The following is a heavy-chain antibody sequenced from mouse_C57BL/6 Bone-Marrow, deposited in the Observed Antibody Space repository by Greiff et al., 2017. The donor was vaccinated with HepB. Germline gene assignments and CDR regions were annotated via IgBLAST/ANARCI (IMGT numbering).Heavy chain of an antibody. CDR2: INPSTGGT. Sequence: VHVKQSGPELVKPGASVKISCKASGYSFTGYYMNWVKQSPEKSLEWIGEINPSTGGTTYNQKFKAKATLTVDKSSSTAYMQLKSLTSEDSAVYDCAMVYYDYDPFDDWGQGTTLTVSS. CDR1: GYSFTGYY. V-gene: IGHV1-42*01. CDR3: AMVYYDYDPFDD. J-gene: IGHJ2*01. D-gene: IGHD2-4*01.